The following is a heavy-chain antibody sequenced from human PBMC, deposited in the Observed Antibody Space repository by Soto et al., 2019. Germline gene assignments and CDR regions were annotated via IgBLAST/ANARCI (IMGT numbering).Heavy chain of an antibody. CDR3: ARGDTMIVVDPLYYFDY. CDR1: GFTFSSYG. J-gene: IGHJ4*02. V-gene: IGHV3-33*01. CDR2: IWYDGSNK. D-gene: IGHD3-22*01. Sequence: PGGSLRLSCAASGFTFSSYGMHWVRQAPAKGLEWVAVIWYDGSNKYYADSVKGRFTISRDNSKNTLYLQMNSLRAEDTAVYYCARGDTMIVVDPLYYFDYWGQGTLVTVSS.